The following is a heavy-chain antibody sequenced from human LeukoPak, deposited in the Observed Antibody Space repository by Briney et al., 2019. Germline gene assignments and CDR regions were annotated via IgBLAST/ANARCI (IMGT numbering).Heavy chain of an antibody. D-gene: IGHD4-17*01. J-gene: IGHJ4*02. CDR1: GYTLTELS. CDR3: ATVDQFGTVTDY. Sequence: ASVTVSCKVSGYTLTELSMHWVRQAPGKGLEWMGGFDPEDGETIYAQKFQGRVTMTEDTSTDTAYMELSSLRSEDTAVYYCATVDQFGTVTDYWGQGTLVTVSS. CDR2: FDPEDGET. V-gene: IGHV1-24*01.